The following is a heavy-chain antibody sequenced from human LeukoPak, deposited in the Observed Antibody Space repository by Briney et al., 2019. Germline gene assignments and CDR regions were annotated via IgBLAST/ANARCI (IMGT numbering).Heavy chain of an antibody. CDR3: AREEYCSSTSCYGFDI. D-gene: IGHD2-2*01. J-gene: IGHJ3*02. CDR1: GYTFTGYY. CDR2: INPNSGGT. Sequence: ASVKVSCKASGYTFTGYYMHWVRQAPGQGLEWMGWINPNSGGTNYAQKFQGRVTMTRDTSISTAYMELSRLRSDDTAVYYCAREEYCSSTSCYGFDIWGQGTMVTVSS. V-gene: IGHV1-2*02.